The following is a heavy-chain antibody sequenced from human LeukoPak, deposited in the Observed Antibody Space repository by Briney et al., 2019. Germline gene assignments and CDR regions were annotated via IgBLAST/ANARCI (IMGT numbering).Heavy chain of an antibody. J-gene: IGHJ4*02. Sequence: GASVKVSCKASGGTFSSYAISWVRQAPGQGLEWMGRIIPILGIANYAQKFQGRVTITADKSTSTAYMELSSLRSEDTAVYYRARAGYSGEGFDYWGQGTLVTVSS. D-gene: IGHD5-12*01. CDR1: GGTFSSYA. CDR2: IIPILGIA. V-gene: IGHV1-69*04. CDR3: ARAGYSGEGFDY.